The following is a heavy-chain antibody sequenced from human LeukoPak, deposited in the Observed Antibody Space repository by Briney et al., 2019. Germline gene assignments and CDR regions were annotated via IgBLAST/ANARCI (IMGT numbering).Heavy chain of an antibody. CDR2: ISGSGGST. D-gene: IGHD3-9*01. CDR1: GFTFSSYA. V-gene: IGHV3-23*01. Sequence: GGSLRLSCAASGFTFSSYAMSWVRQAPGKGLEWVSAISGSGGSTYYADSVKGRFTISRDNSKNTLYLQMISLRAEDTAVYYCAKGYDILTGYYNTPLSTNFDYWGQGTLVTVSS. J-gene: IGHJ4*02. CDR3: AKGYDILTGYYNTPLSTNFDY.